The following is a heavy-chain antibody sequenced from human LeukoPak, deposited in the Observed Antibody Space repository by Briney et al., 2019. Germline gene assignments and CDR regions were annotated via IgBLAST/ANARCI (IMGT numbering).Heavy chain of an antibody. CDR3: AGLGVRGVIIAAEAFVI. D-gene: IGHD3-10*01. CDR2: IYYSGST. V-gene: IGHV4-31*03. Sequence: SETLSLTCTVSGGSISSGGYYWSWIRQHPGKGLEWIGYIYYSGSTYYNPSLKSRVTISVDTSKNQFSLKLSSVTAADTAVYYCAGLGVRGVIIAAEAFVIWGQGTMVTVSS. J-gene: IGHJ3*02. CDR1: GGSISSGGYY.